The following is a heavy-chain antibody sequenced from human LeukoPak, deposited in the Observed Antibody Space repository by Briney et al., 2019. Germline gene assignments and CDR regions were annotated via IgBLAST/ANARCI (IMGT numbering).Heavy chain of an antibody. CDR2: INHSGST. Sequence: PSETPSLTCTVSGGSISSSSYYWGWIRQPPGKGLEWIGEINHSGSTNYNPSLKSRLTISVDTSTNQSSLKLSSVTAADTAVYYCARGGTDFWSGYTRGPYYYYYYMDVWGKGTTVTVSS. V-gene: IGHV4-39*07. CDR3: ARGGTDFWSGYTRGPYYYYYYMDV. J-gene: IGHJ6*03. CDR1: GGSISSSSYY. D-gene: IGHD3-3*01.